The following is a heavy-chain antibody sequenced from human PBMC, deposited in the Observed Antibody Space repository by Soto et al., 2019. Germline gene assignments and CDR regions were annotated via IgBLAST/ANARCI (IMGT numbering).Heavy chain of an antibody. CDR3: ATSQKGYNWNYFDH. D-gene: IGHD1-20*01. Sequence: SETLSLTCAVYGGSFSGYYWGWLRQSPGKGPEWIGSVFYTGFTSYNPSLESRVSVSVDTSKNQFSLKVSGVSAADTAVYYCATSQKGYNWNYFDHWGQGALVTVSS. J-gene: IGHJ4*02. CDR2: VFYTGFT. V-gene: IGHV4-34*12. CDR1: GGSFSGYY.